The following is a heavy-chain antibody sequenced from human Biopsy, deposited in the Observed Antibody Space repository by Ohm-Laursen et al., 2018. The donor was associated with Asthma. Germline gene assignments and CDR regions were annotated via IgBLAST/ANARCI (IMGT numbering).Heavy chain of an antibody. CDR1: GRHFGSYN. D-gene: IGHD6-13*01. CDR3: LRDTLGYYFDI. Sequence: SLRLSCAASGRHFGSYNMHWARQAPGKGLEWVAVITFDGSTQHYGDSVKGRFTISRDNSKNMLFLQMNSLRAEDTAVYYCLRDTLGYYFDIWGQRTQVTVSS. J-gene: IGHJ4*02. CDR2: ITFDGSTQ. V-gene: IGHV3-30-3*01.